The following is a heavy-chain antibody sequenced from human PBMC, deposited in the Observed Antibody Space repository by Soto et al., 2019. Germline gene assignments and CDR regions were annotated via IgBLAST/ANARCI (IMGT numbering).Heavy chain of an antibody. CDR2: ISGGGGTT. J-gene: IGHJ4*02. D-gene: IGHD4-4*01. Sequence: PDPGKGLEWVSTISGGGGTTYYADPVKGRFTISRDNSRNTLYLQMNSLRAEDTAIHYCARQADYSTTPLLDWGQGTLVTVSS. V-gene: IGHV3-23*01. CDR3: ARQADYSTTPLLD.